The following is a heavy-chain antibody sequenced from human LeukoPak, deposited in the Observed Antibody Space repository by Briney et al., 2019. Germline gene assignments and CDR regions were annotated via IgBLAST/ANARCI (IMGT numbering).Heavy chain of an antibody. CDR2: IYYSGST. V-gene: IGHV4-59*01. D-gene: IGHD6-19*01. Sequence: SETLSLTCTVSGGSISNYYWSCIRQPPGKGLEWIGYIYYSGSTNYNPSLKSRITISIDTSKNQFSLKLTSVTAADTAVYYCARDHSQWVVRTWGQGTLVTVSS. CDR3: ARDHSQWVVRT. CDR1: GGSISNYY. J-gene: IGHJ5*02.